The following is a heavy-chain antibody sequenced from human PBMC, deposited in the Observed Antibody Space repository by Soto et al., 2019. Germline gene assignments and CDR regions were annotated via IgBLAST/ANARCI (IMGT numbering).Heavy chain of an antibody. J-gene: IGHJ6*02. V-gene: IGHV3-23*01. CDR1: RLSLSSYG. CDR2: ISGSGSFT. D-gene: IGHD4-17*01. CDR3: AKEASVSASYYYYYYGMDV. Sequence: GGSLRLSCKASRLSLSSYGMSWVRRPPGKGLEWVSAISGSGSFTYYADSVKGRFTISRDNSKNTLYLQMNSLRADDTAEYYCAKEASVSASYYYYYYGMDVWGQGTTVTVSS.